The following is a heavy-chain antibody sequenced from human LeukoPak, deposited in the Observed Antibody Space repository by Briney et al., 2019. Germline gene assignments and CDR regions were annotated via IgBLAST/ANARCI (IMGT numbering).Heavy chain of an antibody. J-gene: IGHJ6*03. CDR2: IYTSGST. CDR3: ARVAFSGYYYYMDV. D-gene: IGHD3-10*01. CDR1: GGPISTYY. Sequence: SETLSLTCTVSGGPISTYYWSWIRQPAGKGLEWIGRIYTSGSTNYNPSLKSRVTISVDTSKNQFSLKLSSVTAADTAVYYCARVAFSGYYYYMDVWGKGTTVTVSS. V-gene: IGHV4-4*07.